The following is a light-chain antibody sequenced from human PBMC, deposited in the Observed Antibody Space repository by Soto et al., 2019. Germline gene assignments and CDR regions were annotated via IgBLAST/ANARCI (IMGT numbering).Light chain of an antibody. CDR3: QQYGSSPTWT. J-gene: IGKJ1*01. Sequence: ESVLTQSPGTLSLSPGERASLSCRASQSVSSNYLAWYQQKPGQAPRLLIYGASTRATGIPDRFSGSGSGTDFTLTISSLEFGDSAVYYCQQYGSSPTWTFGQGTKVDI. V-gene: IGKV3-20*01. CDR2: GAS. CDR1: QSVSSNY.